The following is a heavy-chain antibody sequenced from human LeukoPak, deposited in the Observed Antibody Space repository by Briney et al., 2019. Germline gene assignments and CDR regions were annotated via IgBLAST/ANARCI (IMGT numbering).Heavy chain of an antibody. CDR2: IRYDGSNK. CDR3: TTDRRGYYDILTGYYRGDY. Sequence: GGSLRLSCAASGFTFSSYGMHWVRQAPGKGLEWVAFIRYDGSNKYYADSVKGRFTISRDNSKNTLYLQMNSLKTEDTAVYYCTTDRRGYYDILTGYYRGDYWGQGTLVTVSS. J-gene: IGHJ4*02. CDR1: GFTFSSYG. V-gene: IGHV3-30*02. D-gene: IGHD3-9*01.